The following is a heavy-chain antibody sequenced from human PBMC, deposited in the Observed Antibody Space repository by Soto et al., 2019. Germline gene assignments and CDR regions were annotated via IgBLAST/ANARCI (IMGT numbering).Heavy chain of an antibody. J-gene: IGHJ4*01. Sequence: EVQLVESGGGLVQPGGSVRLSCAASGFTFSSYWMHWVRQAPGKGLMWVSRIHNDGSTTRYADSVKGRFTISRDNAKNTLYLQMSSLRVEDTAVYYCARDNWNSYWGQGTLVTVSP. V-gene: IGHV3-74*01. CDR2: IHNDGSTT. CDR3: ARDNWNSY. CDR1: GFTFSSYW. D-gene: IGHD1-7*01.